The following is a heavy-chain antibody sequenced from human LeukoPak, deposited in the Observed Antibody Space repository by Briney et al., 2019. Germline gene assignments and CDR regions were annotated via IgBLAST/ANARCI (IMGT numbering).Heavy chain of an antibody. D-gene: IGHD3-22*01. V-gene: IGHV3-21*01. CDR2: ISSSSSYI. CDR1: GFTVSSNY. CDR3: ARGGSSGYYYYYYYMDV. J-gene: IGHJ6*03. Sequence: GGSLRLSCAASGFTVSSNYMSWVRQAPGQGLEWVSSISSSSSYIYYADSVKGRFTISRDNAKNSLYLQMNSLRAEDTAVYYCARGGSSGYYYYYYYMDVWGKGTTVTISS.